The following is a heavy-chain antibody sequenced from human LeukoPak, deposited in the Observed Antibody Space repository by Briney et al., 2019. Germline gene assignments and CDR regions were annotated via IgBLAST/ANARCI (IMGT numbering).Heavy chain of an antibody. V-gene: IGHV4-34*01. CDR3: ARGRVVITSNYYYYMDV. D-gene: IGHD3-22*01. J-gene: IGHJ6*03. CDR2: INRSGST. CDR1: GGSFSGYF. Sequence: ASETLSLTCAVHGGSFSGYFWSWFRQPPGKGLEWIGEINRSGSTNYNSSLSLKSRVTISVDTSKNQFSLKLSSVTAADTAVYYCARGRVVITSNYYYYMDVWGKGTTVTVSS.